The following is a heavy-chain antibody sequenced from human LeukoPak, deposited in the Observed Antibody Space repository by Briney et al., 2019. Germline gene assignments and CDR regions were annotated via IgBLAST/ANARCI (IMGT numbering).Heavy chain of an antibody. Sequence: PAGSLRLSCAASGFTFGTYDMHWVRQVTGKGLEWVSAIGAGGDTYYAASVKGRFTISRGNAENSLWLQMNSLRVGDTAVYYCARESADQLTGGYWYFDLWGRGTLVTVSS. CDR1: GFTFGTYD. J-gene: IGHJ2*01. CDR3: ARESADQLTGGYWYFDL. V-gene: IGHV3-13*04. CDR2: IGAGGDT. D-gene: IGHD7-27*01.